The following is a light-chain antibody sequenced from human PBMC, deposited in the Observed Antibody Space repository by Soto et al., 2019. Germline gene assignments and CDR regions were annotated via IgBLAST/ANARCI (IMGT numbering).Light chain of an antibody. CDR1: QSVSSN. Sequence: EIVMTQSPATLSVSPGERATLSFRASQSVSSNFAWYQQKPGQDPSLLIYDASTRATVIPDRFSVRGSGTEFTLTISSLQSEDFAVYYCQQYKKWPRTFGHGTKVEIK. CDR3: QQYKKWPRT. V-gene: IGKV3-15*01. J-gene: IGKJ1*01. CDR2: DAS.